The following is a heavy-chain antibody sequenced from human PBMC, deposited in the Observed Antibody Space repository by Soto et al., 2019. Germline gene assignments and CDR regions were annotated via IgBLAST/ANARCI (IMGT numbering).Heavy chain of an antibody. CDR2: IWYDGSNK. D-gene: IGHD5-18*01. CDR3: ARDPVQLWLVIRGYYMDV. V-gene: IGHV3-33*01. Sequence: GGSLRLSCAASGFTFSSYGMHWVRQAPGKGLEWVAVIWYDGSNKYYADSVKGRFTISRDNSKNTLYLQMNSLRAEDTAVYYCARDPVQLWLVIRGYYMDVWGKGTTVTVSS. CDR1: GFTFSSYG. J-gene: IGHJ6*03.